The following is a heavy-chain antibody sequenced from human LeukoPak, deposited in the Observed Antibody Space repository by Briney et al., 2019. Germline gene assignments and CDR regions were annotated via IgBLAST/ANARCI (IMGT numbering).Heavy chain of an antibody. V-gene: IGHV4-39*07. D-gene: IGHD3-22*01. Sequence: PSETLSLTCTVSGGSISSSSYYWVWVRQPPRKGLEWIGSIYYSGSTYYNPSLKGRVTISVDASKNQFSLNLSSVTAADTAVYYCARDLYSSGYYHFDDWGQGTLVTVSS. CDR3: ARDLYSSGYYHFDD. CDR2: IYYSGST. CDR1: GGSISSSSYY. J-gene: IGHJ4*02.